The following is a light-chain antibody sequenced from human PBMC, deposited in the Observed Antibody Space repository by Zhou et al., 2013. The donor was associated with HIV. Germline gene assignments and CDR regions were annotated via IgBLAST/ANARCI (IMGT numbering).Light chain of an antibody. CDR3: MQGSHWPPLT. CDR2: EVS. V-gene: IGKV2-29*03. CDR1: QSLLHSDGKTY. J-gene: IGKJ4*01. Sequence: DVAMTQIPLSLSVTPGQPASISCNSSQSLLHSDGKTYLFWYLQKPGQTPQLLIYEVSNRFTGVPDRFSGSGSETDFTLKISRVEAEDVGMYYCMQGSHWPPLTFGGGTKVEIK.